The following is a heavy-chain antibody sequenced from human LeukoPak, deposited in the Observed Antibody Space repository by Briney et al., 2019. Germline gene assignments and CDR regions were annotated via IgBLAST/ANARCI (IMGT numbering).Heavy chain of an antibody. CDR1: GGSISSSSYY. V-gene: IGHV4-39*07. J-gene: IGHJ4*02. D-gene: IGHD1-26*01. Sequence: PSETLSLTCTVSGGSISSSSYYWSWIRQPPGKGLEWIGEINHSGSTNYNPSLKSRVTISVDTSKNQFSLKLSSVTAADTAVYYCAREKWGVGATRRTTPIDYWGQGTLVTVSS. CDR2: INHSGST. CDR3: AREKWGVGATRRTTPIDY.